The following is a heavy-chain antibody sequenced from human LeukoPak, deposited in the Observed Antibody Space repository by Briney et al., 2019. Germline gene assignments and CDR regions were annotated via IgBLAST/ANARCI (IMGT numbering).Heavy chain of an antibody. Sequence: GGSLRLSCAASGFTFSSYAMSWVRQAPGKGLEWVSAISGSGGSTYYADSVKGRFTISRDNSENTLYLQMNSLRAEDTAVYYCARADNSGTIFDYWGQGTLVGVSS. CDR3: ARADNSGTIFDY. D-gene: IGHD3-22*01. CDR2: ISGSGGST. CDR1: GFTFSSYA. J-gene: IGHJ4*02. V-gene: IGHV3-23*01.